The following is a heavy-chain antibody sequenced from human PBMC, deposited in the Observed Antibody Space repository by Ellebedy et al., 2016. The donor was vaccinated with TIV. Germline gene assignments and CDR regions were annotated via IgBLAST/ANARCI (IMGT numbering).Heavy chain of an antibody. V-gene: IGHV1-18*01. CDR2: ISAYNGNT. CDR1: GYTFTSYG. Sequence: ASVKVSCXASGYTFTSYGISWVRQAPGQGLEWMGWISAYNGNTNYAQKLQGRVTMTTDTSTSTAYMELRSLRSDDTAVYYCARARQWYDSSGYYFGWFSDYWGQGTLVTVSS. D-gene: IGHD3-22*01. J-gene: IGHJ4*02. CDR3: ARARQWYDSSGYYFGWFSDY.